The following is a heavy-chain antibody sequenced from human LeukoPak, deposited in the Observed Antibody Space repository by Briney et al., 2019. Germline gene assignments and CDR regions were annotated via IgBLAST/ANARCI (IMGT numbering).Heavy chain of an antibody. CDR2: IYYSGST. CDR3: AKSGTKTNGFDY. D-gene: IGHD2-8*01. J-gene: IGHJ4*02. V-gene: IGHV4-59*01. CDR1: GGSISTYY. Sequence: SETLSLTCTVSGGSISTYYWSWIRQPPGKGLEWIGYIYYSGSTNYSPSLQSRVTISVDTSRNQFSLRLSSVTAADTAMYYCAKSGTKTNGFDYWGQGTLVTVSS.